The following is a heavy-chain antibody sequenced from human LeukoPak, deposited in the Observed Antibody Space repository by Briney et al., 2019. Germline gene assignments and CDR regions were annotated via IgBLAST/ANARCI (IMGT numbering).Heavy chain of an antibody. V-gene: IGHV3-30*18. CDR3: AKSPSGRSRISRFDY. Sequence: QPGRSLRLSCAASGFTFSSYGMHWVRQAPGKGLEWVAVISYDGSNKYYADSVNGRFTISRDNSKNTLSLQMNSLRAEDTAMYYCAKSPSGRSRISRFDYWGQGILVPVSS. CDR1: GFTFSSYG. J-gene: IGHJ4*02. CDR2: ISYDGSNK. D-gene: IGHD1-26*01.